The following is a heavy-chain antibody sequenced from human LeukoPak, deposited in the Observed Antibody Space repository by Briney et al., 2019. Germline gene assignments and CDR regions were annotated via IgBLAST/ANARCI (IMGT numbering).Heavy chain of an antibody. CDR1: GYTFTGYY. Sequence: GASVKVSCKASGYTFTGYYMHWVRQAPGQGLEWMGWINPNSGGTNYAQKFQGRVTMTRDTSISTAYMELSRLGSDDTAVYYCARGDGQLLWFGEYPLWFDPWGQGTLVTVSS. V-gene: IGHV1-2*02. D-gene: IGHD3-10*01. CDR2: INPNSGGT. J-gene: IGHJ5*02. CDR3: ARGDGQLLWFGEYPLWFDP.